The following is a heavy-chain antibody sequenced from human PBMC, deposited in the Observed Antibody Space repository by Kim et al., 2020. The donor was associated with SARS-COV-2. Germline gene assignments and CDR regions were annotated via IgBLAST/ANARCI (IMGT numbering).Heavy chain of an antibody. J-gene: IGHJ4*02. V-gene: IGHV3-30*01. Sequence: KYYADSVKGRFTISRDNSKNTLYLQMNSLRAEDTAVYYCASGSYRVYFDYWGQGTLVTVSS. CDR3: ASGSYRVYFDY. CDR2: K. D-gene: IGHD1-26*01.